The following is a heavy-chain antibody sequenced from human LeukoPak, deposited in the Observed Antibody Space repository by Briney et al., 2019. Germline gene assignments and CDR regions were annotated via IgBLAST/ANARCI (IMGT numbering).Heavy chain of an antibody. V-gene: IGHV3-11*04. CDR2: TSSSGSTI. J-gene: IGHJ4*02. CDR3: ARVGTATNGFDY. CDR1: GFTFSDYY. Sequence: GGSLRLSCAASGFTFSDYYMSWIRHAPGKGLEWGSYTSSSGSTIYYADSVKGRFTISRENAKQSLYLRMTGLRAEDTGVYYCARVGTATNGFDYWGQGTLVTVSS. D-gene: IGHD2-8*01.